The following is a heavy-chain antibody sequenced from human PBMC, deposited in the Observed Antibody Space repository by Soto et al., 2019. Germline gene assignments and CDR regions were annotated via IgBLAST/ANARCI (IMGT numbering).Heavy chain of an antibody. V-gene: IGHV3-23*01. D-gene: IGHD3-22*01. CDR2: VSAGGHST. J-gene: IGHJ3*02. CDR3: AKMSGTMTVVVIADAFDM. Sequence: HPGGSLRLSCAASGFTFSSYAMTWVRQAPGKGLEWVSSVSAGGHSTYYADSVKGRFTISRDNSKRTLYLQMNSLRAEDTAVYYCAKMSGTMTVVVIADAFDMWGLGATVTVSS. CDR1: GFTFSSYA.